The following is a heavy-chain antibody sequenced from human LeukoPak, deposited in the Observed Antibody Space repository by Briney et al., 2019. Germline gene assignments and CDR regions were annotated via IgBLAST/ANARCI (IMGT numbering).Heavy chain of an antibody. V-gene: IGHV3-7*01. D-gene: IGHD3-10*01. J-gene: IGHJ6*03. CDR2: IKQDGSEK. CDR3: ARLGITMVRGVIFPKGYYYYYMDV. Sequence: GGSLRLSCAASGFTFSSYWMSWVRQAPGKGLEWVANIKQDGSEKYYVDSVKGRFTISRDNAKNSLYLQMNSLTAADTAVYYCARLGITMVRGVIFPKGYYYYYMDVWGKGTTVTISS. CDR1: GFTFSSYW.